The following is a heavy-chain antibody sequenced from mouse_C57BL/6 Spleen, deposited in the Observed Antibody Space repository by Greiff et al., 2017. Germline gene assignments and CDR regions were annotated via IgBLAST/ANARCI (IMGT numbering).Heavy chain of an antibody. Sequence: QVQLQQPGTELVKPGASVKLSCKASGYTFTSYWMHWVKQRPGQGLEWIGNINPSNGGTNYNEKFKSKATLTVDKSSSTAYVQLSSLTSEDSAVYYCARSDYGSSCSYWYFDVWGTGTTVTVSS. CDR1: GYTFTSYW. V-gene: IGHV1-53*01. D-gene: IGHD1-1*01. CDR2: INPSNGGT. CDR3: ARSDYGSSCSYWYFDV. J-gene: IGHJ1*03.